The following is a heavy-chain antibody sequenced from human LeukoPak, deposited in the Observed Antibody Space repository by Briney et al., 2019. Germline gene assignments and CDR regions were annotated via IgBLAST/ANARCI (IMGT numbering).Heavy chain of an antibody. CDR3: AKSTLGLYFDY. CDR1: GFTFDDYA. CDR2: ISWNSGSI. Sequence: GRSLRLSCAASGFTFDDYAMHWVRQAPGKGLEWVSGISWNSGSIGNADSVKGRFTISRDNAKNPLYLQMNSLRAEDTALYYCAKSTLGLYFDYWGQGTLVTVSS. D-gene: IGHD3-16*01. J-gene: IGHJ4*02. V-gene: IGHV3-9*01.